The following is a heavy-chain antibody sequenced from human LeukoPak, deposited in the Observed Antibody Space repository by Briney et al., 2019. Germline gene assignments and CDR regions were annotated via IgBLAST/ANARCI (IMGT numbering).Heavy chain of an antibody. CDR1: GGSISSSSYS. V-gene: IGHV4-39*01. CDR2: IHYDGNT. Sequence: SETLSLTCTVSGGSISSSSYSWTWIRQPPGKGPEWIGSIHYDGNTYYKPSLRSRVTISVDTSNQFSLRLSSATAADTAVYYCARGGFAYYYDSSGYYYFDYWGQGTLVTVSS. CDR3: ARGGFAYYYDSSGYYYFDY. J-gene: IGHJ4*02. D-gene: IGHD3-22*01.